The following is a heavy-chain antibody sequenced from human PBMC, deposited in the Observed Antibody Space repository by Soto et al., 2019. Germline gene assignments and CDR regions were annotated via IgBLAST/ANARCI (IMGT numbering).Heavy chain of an antibody. J-gene: IGHJ4*02. CDR1: EFTFINYA. D-gene: IGHD2-8*02. V-gene: IGHV3-23*02. CDR2: ISGSGGTA. CDR3: TTDSTQTFCAGGPCYSVQTKIHDS. Sequence: WRSLRLSCAAAEFTFINYARSWVRQTQGKGLEWVSAISGSGGTADYSAPVKGRFSISRDDSRDTLYLQMNSLITEDTAVYYCTTDSTQTFCAGGPCYSVQTKIHDSWGQGTLVTVSS.